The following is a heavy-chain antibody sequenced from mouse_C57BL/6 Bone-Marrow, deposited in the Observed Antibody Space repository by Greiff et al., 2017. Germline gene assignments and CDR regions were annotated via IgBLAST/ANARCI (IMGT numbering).Heavy chain of an antibody. V-gene: IGHV1-84*01. CDR2: IYPKCGNT. CDR3: ERRDRYPFDY. J-gene: IGHJ2*01. Sequence: QVQLQQSGPELAKPGASVKISCKASGYTFTGYDINWVKQSTGQGLEWIGGIYPKCGNTSYNEKFKGKATLTEDKSSSTAYMQLDSLTSEDSAVYYCERRDRYPFDYWGQGTTVTVSS. CDR1: GYTFTGYD.